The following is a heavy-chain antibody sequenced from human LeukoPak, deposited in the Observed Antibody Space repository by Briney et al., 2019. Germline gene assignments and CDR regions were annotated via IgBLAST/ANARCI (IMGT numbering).Heavy chain of an antibody. J-gene: IGHJ6*03. D-gene: IGHD6-13*01. Sequence: SETLSLTCAVYGGSFSTYYWSWIRQPPGKGLEWIGEINPSGGTGNNPSLKSRVTISKDPSKNQLSLKLTSVTAADTAVYYCARVLPAAAGNYYYYYMDVWGKGTTVTVSS. CDR3: ARVLPAAAGNYYYYYMDV. CDR1: GGSFSTYY. CDR2: INPSGGT. V-gene: IGHV4-34*01.